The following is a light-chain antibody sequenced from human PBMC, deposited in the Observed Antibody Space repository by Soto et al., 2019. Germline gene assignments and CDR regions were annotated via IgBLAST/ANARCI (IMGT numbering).Light chain of an antibody. J-gene: IGKJ2*01. V-gene: IGKV3-15*01. Sequence: EIVMTQSPASLSVSPWYGATRSCRASQSVASNVAWYQQKPGQGPRLLIHGASTRAVGVPARFSGSGSGTDFTITISSLQSEGFAVYYYQQYHNWPPQYTVGQGTKLQIK. CDR2: GAS. CDR3: QQYHNWPPQYT. CDR1: QSVASN.